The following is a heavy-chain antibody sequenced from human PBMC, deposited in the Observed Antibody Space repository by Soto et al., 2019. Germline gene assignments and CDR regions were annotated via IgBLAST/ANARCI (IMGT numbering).Heavy chain of an antibody. D-gene: IGHD3-16*01. CDR1: GFTFSSYA. Sequence: QVQLVESGGGVVQHGRSLRLSCAASGFTFSSYAMHWVRQAPGKGLEWVAVISYDGSNKYYADSVKGRFTISRDNSKNTMYLQMNSMRAEDKAVYYCAIGYAWYPDYWGQGTLVTVSS. J-gene: IGHJ4*02. V-gene: IGHV3-30-3*01. CDR2: ISYDGSNK. CDR3: AIGYAWYPDY.